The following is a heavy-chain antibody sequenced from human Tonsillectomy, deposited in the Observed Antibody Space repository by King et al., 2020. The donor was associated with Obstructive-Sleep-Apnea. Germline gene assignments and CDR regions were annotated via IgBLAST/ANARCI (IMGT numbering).Heavy chain of an antibody. CDR2: IYYSGST. Sequence: VQLQESGPGLVKPSQTLSLTCTVSGGSISSGGYYWSWIRQHPGKGLEWIGYIYYSGSTYYNPSLKSRVTISVDTSKNQFSLKLSSVTSADTAVYYCARVGYYDSSGYHAFDIWGQGTMVTVSS. V-gene: IGHV4-31*03. CDR3: ARVGYYDSSGYHAFDI. CDR1: GGSISSGGYY. D-gene: IGHD3-22*01. J-gene: IGHJ3*02.